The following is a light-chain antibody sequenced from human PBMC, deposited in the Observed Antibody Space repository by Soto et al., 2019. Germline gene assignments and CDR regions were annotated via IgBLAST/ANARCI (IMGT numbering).Light chain of an antibody. Sequence: QSVLTQPASVSGSPGQSITISCTGTSGDVGGYNYVSWYQQHSGKAPKFMIYEVSNRPSGVSNRFSGSKSGNTASLTISGLQAEDEADYYCSSYTSSSIPYVFGTGTKLTVL. J-gene: IGLJ1*01. CDR2: EVS. CDR1: SGDVGGYNY. V-gene: IGLV2-14*01. CDR3: SSYTSSSIPYV.